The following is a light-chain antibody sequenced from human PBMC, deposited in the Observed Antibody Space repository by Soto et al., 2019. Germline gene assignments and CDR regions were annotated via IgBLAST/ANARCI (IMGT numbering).Light chain of an antibody. V-gene: IGLV2-11*01. Sequence: QSVLTQPRSVSGSPGQSVTISCTGTSSDVGGYNYVSWYQQHPGKAPKVMIYDVSERPSGVPDRFSGTKSGNTASLTISGIQAEDEDDYYCCAYAGSPRYVFGTGTKLTVL. CDR2: DVS. CDR1: SSDVGGYNY. J-gene: IGLJ1*01. CDR3: CAYAGSPRYV.